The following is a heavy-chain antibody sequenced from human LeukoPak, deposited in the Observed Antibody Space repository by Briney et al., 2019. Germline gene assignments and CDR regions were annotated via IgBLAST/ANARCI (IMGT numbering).Heavy chain of an antibody. CDR2: IWFDGTNK. CDR1: GFKFRSYG. J-gene: IGHJ4*02. CDR3: ARGWATTQHTYYFDY. D-gene: IGHD5-12*01. V-gene: IGHV3-33*01. Sequence: GGSLRLSCAASGFKFRSYGMQWVRQDPGRGLEWVAVIWFDGTNKYYADSVKGRFTISRDNSKNTLYLQMNSLRAEDTAVYYCARGWATTQHTYYFDYWGPGTLVTVSS.